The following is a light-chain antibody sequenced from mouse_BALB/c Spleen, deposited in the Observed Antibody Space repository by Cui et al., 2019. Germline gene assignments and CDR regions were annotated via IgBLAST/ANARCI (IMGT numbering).Light chain of an antibody. Sequence: DIQMTQSTSSLSASLGDRVTLTCSASQGISNYLNWYQQKPDGTIKLLIYYTSSLHSGVPSRFSGSGSGTDYSLTISNLESEDIANYYCQQHSTFPSTFGGGTKLEIK. J-gene: IGKJ1*01. CDR1: QGISNY. CDR2: YTS. V-gene: IGKV10-94*01. CDR3: QQHSTFPST.